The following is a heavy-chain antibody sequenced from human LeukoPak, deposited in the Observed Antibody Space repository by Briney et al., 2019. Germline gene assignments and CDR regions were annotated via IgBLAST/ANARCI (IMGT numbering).Heavy chain of an antibody. CDR3: ARDPHYSNYGNNWFDP. Sequence: ASVKVSCKASGYTFTGYYMHWVRQAPGQGLEWMGWINPNSGGTNYAQKFQGRVIMTRDTSISTAYMELSRLRSDDTAVYYCARDPHYSNYGNNWFDPWGQGTLVTVSS. D-gene: IGHD4-11*01. CDR2: INPNSGGT. CDR1: GYTFTGYY. J-gene: IGHJ5*02. V-gene: IGHV1-2*02.